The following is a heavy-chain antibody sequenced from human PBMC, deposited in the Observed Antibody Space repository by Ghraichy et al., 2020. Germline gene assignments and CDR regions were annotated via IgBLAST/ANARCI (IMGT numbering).Heavy chain of an antibody. CDR3: ARVNYYDSSGYSPSSAFDI. CDR2: IYYSGST. Sequence: SETLSLTCTVSGGSISSGDYYWSWIRQPPGKGLEWIGYIYYSGSTYYNPSLKSRVTISVDTSKNQFSLKLSSVTAADTAVYYCARVNYYDSSGYSPSSAFDIWGQGTMVTVSS. V-gene: IGHV4-30-4*01. CDR1: GGSISSGDYY. J-gene: IGHJ3*02. D-gene: IGHD3-22*01.